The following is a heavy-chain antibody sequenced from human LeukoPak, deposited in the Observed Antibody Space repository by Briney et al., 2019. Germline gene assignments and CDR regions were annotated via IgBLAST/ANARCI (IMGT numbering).Heavy chain of an antibody. J-gene: IGHJ4*02. CDR3: ARDLGVDTSMIFFDY. CDR1: GYTFTSYG. D-gene: IGHD3/OR15-3a*01. CDR2: ISAYNGNT. V-gene: IGHV1-18*01. Sequence: ASVKVSCKASGYTFTSYGISWVRQAPGQGLEWMGWISAYNGNTNYAQRLQGRVTMTTDTSTSTAYMELRSLRSDDTAVYYCARDLGVDTSMIFFDYWGQGTVVTVSS.